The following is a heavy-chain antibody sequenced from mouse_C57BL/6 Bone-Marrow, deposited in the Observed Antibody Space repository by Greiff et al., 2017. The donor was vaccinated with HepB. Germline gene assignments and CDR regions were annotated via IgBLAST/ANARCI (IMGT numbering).Heavy chain of an antibody. Sequence: EVKLVESEGGLVQPGSSMKLSCTASGFTFSDYYMAWVRQVPEKGLEWVANINYDGSSTYYLDSLKSRFIISRDNAKNILYLQMSSLKSEDTATYYCARDPLLLRYPLGFDVWGTGTTVTVSS. J-gene: IGHJ1*03. V-gene: IGHV5-16*01. CDR3: ARDPLLLRYPLGFDV. D-gene: IGHD1-1*01. CDR2: INYDGSST. CDR1: GFTFSDYY.